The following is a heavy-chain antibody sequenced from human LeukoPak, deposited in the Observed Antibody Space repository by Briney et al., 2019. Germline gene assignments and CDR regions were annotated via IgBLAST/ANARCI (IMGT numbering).Heavy chain of an antibody. CDR2: IYYSGST. CDR3: ARGRDFWSNWFDP. D-gene: IGHD3-3*01. Sequence: PSETLSLTCTVSGGSISSYYWSWIRQPPGKGLEWIGYIYYSGSTNCNPSLKSRVSISVDTSKNQFSLKLSSVTAADTAVYYCARGRDFWSNWFDPWGQGTLVTVSS. CDR1: GGSISSYY. V-gene: IGHV4-59*01. J-gene: IGHJ5*02.